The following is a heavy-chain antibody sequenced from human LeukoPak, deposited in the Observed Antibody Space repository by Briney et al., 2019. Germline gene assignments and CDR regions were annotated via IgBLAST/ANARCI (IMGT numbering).Heavy chain of an antibody. CDR1: GGSLSSSSYY. J-gene: IGHJ6*03. CDR2: IYYSGST. Sequence: SETLSLTCTVSGGSLSSSSYYWGWLRQPPGRGLEWIGSIYYSGSTYYNPSLKSRVTISVDTSKNQFSLKLSSVTAADTAVYYCARVCSGGSCYSGDYSYYYYYMDVWGKGTTVTISS. V-gene: IGHV4-39*07. CDR3: ARVCSGGSCYSGDYSYYYYYMDV. D-gene: IGHD2-15*01.